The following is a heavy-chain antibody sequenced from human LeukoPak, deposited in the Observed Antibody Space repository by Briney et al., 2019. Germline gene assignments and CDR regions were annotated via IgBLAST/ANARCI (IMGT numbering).Heavy chain of an antibody. CDR3: ARGQSGIAAAGTPFDY. CDR2: INHSGST. J-gene: IGHJ4*02. V-gene: IGHV4-39*07. D-gene: IGHD6-13*01. CDR1: GGSISSSSYY. Sequence: SETLSLTCTVSGGSISSSSYYWSWIRQPPGKGLEWTGEINHSGSTNYNPSLKSRVTISVDTSKNQFSLKLSSVTAADTAVYYCARGQSGIAAAGTPFDYWGQGTLVTVSS.